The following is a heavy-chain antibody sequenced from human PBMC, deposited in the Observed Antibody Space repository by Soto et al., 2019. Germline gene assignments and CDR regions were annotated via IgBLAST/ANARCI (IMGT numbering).Heavy chain of an antibody. Sequence: VASVKVSCKASGGTFSSYAISWVRQAPGQGLEWMGGIIPIFGTANYAQKFQGRVTITADESTSTAYMELSSLRSEDTAVYYCAREAYGTNGVCYTEGYYYYYYGMDVWGQGTTVTVSS. V-gene: IGHV1-69*13. D-gene: IGHD2-8*01. CDR3: AREAYGTNGVCYTEGYYYYYYGMDV. J-gene: IGHJ6*02. CDR2: IIPIFGTA. CDR1: GGTFSSYA.